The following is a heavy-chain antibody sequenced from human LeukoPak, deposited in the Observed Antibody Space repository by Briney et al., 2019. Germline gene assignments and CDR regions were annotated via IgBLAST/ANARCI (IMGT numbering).Heavy chain of an antibody. D-gene: IGHD3-10*01. V-gene: IGHV3-30-3*01. CDR3: AREKENYYGSGSFDY. J-gene: IGHJ4*02. CDR1: GFTVSSNY. CDR2: IPYDGSNK. Sequence: GGSLRLSCAASGFTVSSNYMSWVRQAPGKGLEWVAVIPYDGSNKYYADSVKGRFTISRDNSKNTLYLQMNSLRAEDTAVYYCAREKENYYGSGSFDYWGQGTLVTVSS.